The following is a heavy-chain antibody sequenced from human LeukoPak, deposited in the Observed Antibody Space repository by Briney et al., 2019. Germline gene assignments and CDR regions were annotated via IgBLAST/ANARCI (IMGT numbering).Heavy chain of an antibody. CDR2: INHSGST. Sequence: SETLSLTCAVYGGSFSGYYWSWIRQPPGKGLEWIGEINHSGSTNYNPSLKSRVTISVDTSKNQFSLKLSSVTAADTAVYYCASGLVSHAVASSYYYYGMDVWGQGTTVTVSS. V-gene: IGHV4-34*01. CDR1: GGSFSGYY. CDR3: ASGLVSHAVASSYYYYGMDV. J-gene: IGHJ6*02. D-gene: IGHD6-19*01.